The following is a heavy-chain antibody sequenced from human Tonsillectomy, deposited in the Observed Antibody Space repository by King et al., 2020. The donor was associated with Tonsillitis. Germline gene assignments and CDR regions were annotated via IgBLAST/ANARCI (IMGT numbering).Heavy chain of an antibody. J-gene: IGHJ4*02. CDR3: ARDLGYGDGFDY. Sequence: QLVQSGAEVKKPGSSVKVSCKASGDTFSSYAVSWVRQAPGQGLEWMGRIIPFLAIANYALKFQGRVTITADKSTSTAYMELSSLRSEDTAMDYCARDLGYGDGFDYWGQGTLVTVSS. V-gene: IGHV1-69*09. CDR2: IIPFLAIA. CDR1: GDTFSSYA. D-gene: IGHD4-17*01.